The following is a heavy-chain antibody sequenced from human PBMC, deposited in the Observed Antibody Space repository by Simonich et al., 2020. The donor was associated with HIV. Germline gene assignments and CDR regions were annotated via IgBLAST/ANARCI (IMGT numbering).Heavy chain of an antibody. CDR2: IDPKSGGT. CDR1: GYTFTGYY. Sequence: QVQLVQSGAEVKKPGASVKVSCKASGYTFTGYYMHWVRQAPGQGLEWLGRIDPKSGGTNSAQRFRGRVTMTRDTSNSTAYMELSSRRSDDTAIYYCASPYGINSPDAFAIWGQGTLVTVSS. CDR3: ASPYGINSPDAFAI. J-gene: IGHJ3*02. V-gene: IGHV1-2*06. D-gene: IGHD4-17*01.